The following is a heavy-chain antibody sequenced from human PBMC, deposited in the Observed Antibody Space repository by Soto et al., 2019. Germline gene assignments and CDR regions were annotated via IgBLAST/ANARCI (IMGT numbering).Heavy chain of an antibody. Sequence: SETLSLTCTVSGGSVSSSSCYWGWIRQPPGKGLEWIGSIYYSGSTYYNPSLKSRVMISVDTSKNQFSLNLSSVTAADTAVYYCASGYYDILTGRDTKYYFDYWGQGALVTVSS. V-gene: IGHV4-39*07. CDR1: GGSVSSSSCY. J-gene: IGHJ4*02. CDR3: ASGYYDILTGRDTKYYFDY. D-gene: IGHD3-9*01. CDR2: IYYSGST.